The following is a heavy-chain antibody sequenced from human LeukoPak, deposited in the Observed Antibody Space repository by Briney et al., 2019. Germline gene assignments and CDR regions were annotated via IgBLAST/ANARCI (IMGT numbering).Heavy chain of an antibody. CDR1: GGTFSSYA. CDR2: IIPILGIA. D-gene: IGHD3-10*01. Sequence: SVKVSCKASGGTFSSYAISWVRHAPGQGLEWMGRIIPILGIANYAQKFQGRVTITADKSTSTAYMELSSLRSEDTAVYYCARERVYGSGNDGMDVWGQGTTVTVSS. J-gene: IGHJ6*02. CDR3: ARERVYGSGNDGMDV. V-gene: IGHV1-69*04.